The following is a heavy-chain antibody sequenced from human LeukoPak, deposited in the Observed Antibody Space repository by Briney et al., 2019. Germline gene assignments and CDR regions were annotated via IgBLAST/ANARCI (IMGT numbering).Heavy chain of an antibody. D-gene: IGHD2-15*01. Sequence: GGSLRLSCAASGFTFSDYYVSWIRQAPGKGLEWVSYISSSGSTMYYADFVKGRFTISKDNAKNSLYLQMNSLRAEDTAVYYCTRQWSPGTDYWGQGTLVTVSS. J-gene: IGHJ4*02. CDR3: TRQWSPGTDY. CDR1: GFTFSDYY. CDR2: ISSSGSTM. V-gene: IGHV3-11*01.